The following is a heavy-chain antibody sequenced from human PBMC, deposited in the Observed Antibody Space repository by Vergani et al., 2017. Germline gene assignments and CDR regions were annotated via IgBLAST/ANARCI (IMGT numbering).Heavy chain of an antibody. V-gene: IGHV1-69*01. CDR3: AREKVGGNDFDY. D-gene: IGHD1-26*01. CDR1: GGTFSSYA. J-gene: IGHJ4*02. CDR2: IIPIFGTA. Sequence: QVQLVQSGAEVKKPGSSVKVSCKASGGTFSSYAISWVRQAPGQGLEWMGGIIPIFGTANYAQKFQGRVTITADESTSTAYMELSSLGAEDTTVYYCAREKVGGNDFDYWGQGTLVTVSS.